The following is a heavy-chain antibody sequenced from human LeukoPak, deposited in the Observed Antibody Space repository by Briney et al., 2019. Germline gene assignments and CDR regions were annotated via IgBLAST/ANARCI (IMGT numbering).Heavy chain of an antibody. CDR1: GGSISSGDYY. V-gene: IGHV4-30-4*01. Sequence: KPSETLSLTCTVSGGSISSGDYYWSWIRQPPGKGLEWIGYIYYSGSTYYNPSLKSRVTISVDTSKNQFSLKLSSVTATDTAVYYCARGRENGDLDYWGQGTLVTVSS. CDR2: IYYSGST. J-gene: IGHJ4*02. D-gene: IGHD4-17*01. CDR3: ARGRENGDLDY.